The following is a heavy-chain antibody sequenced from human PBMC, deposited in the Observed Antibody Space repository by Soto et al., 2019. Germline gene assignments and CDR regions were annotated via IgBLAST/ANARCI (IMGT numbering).Heavy chain of an antibody. V-gene: IGHV3-21*01. J-gene: IGHJ5*02. CDR1: GFTFRSFT. CDR3: TRDASRDSSARGWFDP. D-gene: IGHD6-13*01. Sequence: GGSLRLSCAASGFTFRSFTMNWVRQAPGKGLEWVSTISSNSAYIYYTDALRGRFTISRDNAKNSLHLQMNSLSAEDTAVYYCTRDASRDSSARGWFDPWGPGTLVTVSS. CDR2: ISSNSAYI.